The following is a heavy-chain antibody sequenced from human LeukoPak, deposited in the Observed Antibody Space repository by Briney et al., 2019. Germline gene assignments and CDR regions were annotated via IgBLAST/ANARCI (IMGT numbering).Heavy chain of an antibody. CDR3: ARDRKYYYHMDV. CDR2: IYYSGRT. J-gene: IGHJ6*04. V-gene: IGHV4-59*01. Sequence: SETLSLTCTVSGGSISNYFWTWIRQPPGKGLEWIGYIYYSGRTNYNPSLKSPVTISVDTSKNQFSLKLSSVTAADTAVYYCARDRKYYYHMDVWGKGTTVTVSS. CDR1: GGSISNYF. D-gene: IGHD1-14*01.